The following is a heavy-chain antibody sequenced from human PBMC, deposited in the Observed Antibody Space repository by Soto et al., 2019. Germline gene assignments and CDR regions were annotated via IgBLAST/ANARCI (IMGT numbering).Heavy chain of an antibody. Sequence: SQARSLTCTVSSLSSISRGYYWSWIRQHPGKGLEWIGYIYYSGSTYYNPSLKSRVTISVDTSKNQFSLKLSSVTAANTAVYYCARENAARFGWFDSWGQGTLVTASS. D-gene: IGHD6-6*01. CDR1: SLSSISRGYY. CDR3: ARENAARFGWFDS. V-gene: IGHV4-31*03. CDR2: IYYSGST. J-gene: IGHJ5*01.